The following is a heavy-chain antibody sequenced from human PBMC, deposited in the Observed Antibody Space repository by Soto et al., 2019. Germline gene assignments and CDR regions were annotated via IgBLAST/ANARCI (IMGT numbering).Heavy chain of an antibody. J-gene: IGHJ5*02. V-gene: IGHV4-30-2*01. CDR2: IYHSGST. CDR1: GGSISSGGYS. Sequence: SETLSLTCAVSGGSISSGGYSWSWIRQPPGKGLEWIGYIYHSGSTYYNPSLKSRVTISVDRSKNQFSLKLSSVTAADTAVYYCARVVVLANWFDPWGQGTLVTVSS. D-gene: IGHD3-3*02. CDR3: ARVVVLANWFDP.